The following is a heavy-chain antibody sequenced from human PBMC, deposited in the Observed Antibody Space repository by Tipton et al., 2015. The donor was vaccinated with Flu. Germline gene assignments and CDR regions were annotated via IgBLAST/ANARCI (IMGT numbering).Heavy chain of an antibody. Sequence: TLSLTCAVYGGSFSDYYWSWIRQPPGKGLEWIGEINHSGGTDYNPSLKSRVTMSIDTSKSQFSLKLSSVTAADTAVYYCAREHSSDRHRNYGLDVWGQGTTVTVSS. CDR2: INHSGGT. J-gene: IGHJ6*02. CDR3: AREHSSDRHRNYGLDV. D-gene: IGHD3-22*01. CDR1: GGSFSDYY. V-gene: IGHV4-34*01.